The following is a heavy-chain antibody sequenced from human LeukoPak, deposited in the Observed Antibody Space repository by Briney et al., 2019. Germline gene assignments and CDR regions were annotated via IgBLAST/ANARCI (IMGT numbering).Heavy chain of an antibody. D-gene: IGHD3-3*01. CDR3: ARAPDYDFWSGYYFFDY. CDR2: ISSSSSTI. Sequence: GGSLRLSCAASGFTFSSYSMNWVRQAPGKGLEWVSYISSSSSTIYYADSVKGRFTISRDNAKNSLYLQMNSLRAEDTAVYYSARAPDYDFWSGYYFFDYWGQGTLVTVSS. J-gene: IGHJ4*02. V-gene: IGHV3-48*04. CDR1: GFTFSSYS.